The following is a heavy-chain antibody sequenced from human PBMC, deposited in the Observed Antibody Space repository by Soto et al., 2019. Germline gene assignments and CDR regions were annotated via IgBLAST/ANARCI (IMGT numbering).Heavy chain of an antibody. V-gene: IGHV4-34*01. CDR3: AREGGQLERRRRDY. CDR1: GLTMSVYC. Sequence: SETLSLPCCFDGLTMSVYCGSWIRQHPGKGLEWIGEINHSGSTNYNPSLKSRVTISVDTSKNQFSLKLSSVTAADTAVYYCAREGGQLERRRRDYWGQGTLVTVSS. D-gene: IGHD1-1*01. J-gene: IGHJ4*02. CDR2: INHSGST.